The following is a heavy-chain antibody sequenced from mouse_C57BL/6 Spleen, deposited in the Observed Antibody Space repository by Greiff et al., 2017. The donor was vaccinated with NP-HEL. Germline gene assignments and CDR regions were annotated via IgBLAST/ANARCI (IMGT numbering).Heavy chain of an antibody. V-gene: IGHV1-80*01. CDR3: ARRGTTVVADWYFDV. Sequence: QVQLQQSGAELVKPGASVKISCKASGYAFSSYWMNWVKQRPGKGLEWIGQIYPGDGDTNYNGKFKGKATLTADKSSSTAYMQLSSLTSEDSAVYFCARRGTTVVADWYFDVWGTGTTVTVSS. CDR1: GYAFSSYW. D-gene: IGHD1-1*01. J-gene: IGHJ1*03. CDR2: IYPGDGDT.